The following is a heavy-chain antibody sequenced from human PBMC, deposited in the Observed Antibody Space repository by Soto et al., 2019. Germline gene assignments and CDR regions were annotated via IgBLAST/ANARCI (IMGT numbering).Heavy chain of an antibody. D-gene: IGHD3-22*01. Sequence: SEILSLACAVSGYSISRGDYWGWIRQPPGKWREWIGSIYHSGSTYYNPSLKSRVPISVETSKNQFSLKLSSVTAADTAVYYCAREYYYDSSDVSGPDDWGQGTLDTVS. CDR3: AREYYYDSSDVSGPDD. CDR2: IYHSGST. J-gene: IGHJ4*02. V-gene: IGHV4-38-2*02. CDR1: GYSISRGDY.